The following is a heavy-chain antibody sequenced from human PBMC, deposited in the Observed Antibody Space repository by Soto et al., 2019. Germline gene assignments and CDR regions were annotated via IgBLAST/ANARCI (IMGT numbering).Heavy chain of an antibody. D-gene: IGHD2-15*01. CDR3: ARRPVAATSYYYYGMDG. Sequence: PGVPQKISCQGSGDDLTSYCFGWVRQMPGEGLEWMGIIYPGDSDTRYSPSFQGQVTISADKSISTAYLQWSSLKASDTAMYYCARRPVAATSYYYYGMDGWGQGTTVTVS. CDR2: IYPGDSDT. V-gene: IGHV5-51*01. J-gene: IGHJ6*02. CDR1: GDDLTSYC.